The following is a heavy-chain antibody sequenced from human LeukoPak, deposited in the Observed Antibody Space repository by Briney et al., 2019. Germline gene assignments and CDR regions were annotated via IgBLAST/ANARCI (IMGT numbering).Heavy chain of an antibody. Sequence: GGSLRLSCAASGYTFSSFIINWVRQAPGKGLEWVSSISVRSNYIYYADSVRGRFTISRDDARDSLYLQMNSLRAEDTAVYYCVRLRRNSDTSGYYYYYDFWGQGTLVTVSS. CDR1: GYTFSSFI. V-gene: IGHV3-21*01. CDR2: ISVRSNYI. CDR3: VRLRRNSDTSGYYYYYDF. J-gene: IGHJ4*02. D-gene: IGHD3-22*01.